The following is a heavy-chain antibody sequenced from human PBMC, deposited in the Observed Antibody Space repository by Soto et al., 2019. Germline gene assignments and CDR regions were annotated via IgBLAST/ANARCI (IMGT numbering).Heavy chain of an antibody. V-gene: IGHV3-21*01. CDR3: ARALVSATTKAGFDY. CDR1: GFTFSSYA. CDR2: ISTSSSYI. J-gene: IGHJ4*02. D-gene: IGHD1-7*01. Sequence: GGSLRLSCAASGFTFSSYAMNWVRRAPGKGLEWVSSISTSSSYIYYADSVKGRFTISRDNAKNSLYLQMNSLRAEDTAFYFCARALVSATTKAGFDYWGQGTLVTVSS.